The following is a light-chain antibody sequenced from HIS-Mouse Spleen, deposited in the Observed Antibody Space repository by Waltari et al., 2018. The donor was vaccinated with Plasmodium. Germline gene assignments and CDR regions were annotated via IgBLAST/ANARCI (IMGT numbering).Light chain of an antibody. V-gene: IGLV1-40*01. Sequence: QSVLTQPPSVSGAPGQRVTISCTGSSSNIGAGYDVQWYQQLPGTAPKRLIYGNSNRPSGVPDRFSGSKSGTSASLAITGLQAEDEADYYCQSYDSSLSGYVFGTGTKVTVL. J-gene: IGLJ1*01. CDR3: QSYDSSLSGYV. CDR1: SSNIGAGYD. CDR2: GNS.